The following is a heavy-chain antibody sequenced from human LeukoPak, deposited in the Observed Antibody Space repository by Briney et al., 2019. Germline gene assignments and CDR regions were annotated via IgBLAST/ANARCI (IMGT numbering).Heavy chain of an antibody. CDR2: ISAYNGNT. J-gene: IGHJ4*02. D-gene: IGHD3-16*01. V-gene: IGHV1-18*01. Sequence: EASVKVSCKASGYTFTSYGISWVRQAPGQGLEWMGWISAYNGNTNYAQKLQGRVTMTTDTSTSTAYMELRSLRSDDTAVYYCARVRGSQGHTGKEFDYWGQGTLVTVSS. CDR3: ARVRGSQGHTGKEFDY. CDR1: GYTFTSYG.